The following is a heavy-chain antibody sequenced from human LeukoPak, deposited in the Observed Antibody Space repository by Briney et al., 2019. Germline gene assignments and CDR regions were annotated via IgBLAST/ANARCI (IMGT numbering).Heavy chain of an antibody. D-gene: IGHD3-22*01. Sequence: SETLSLTCAVSGYSITTVYWWGWIRQTPGRGLEWIGSLHHSGITSYNPSLKSRVTISVDTSKNQFSLRLSSVTAADTAVYYCARVGGNDSTGHYSVDYWGQGTPVTVSS. CDR3: ARVGGNDSTGHYSVDY. J-gene: IGHJ4*02. CDR2: LHHSGIT. V-gene: IGHV4-38-2*01. CDR1: GYSITTVYW.